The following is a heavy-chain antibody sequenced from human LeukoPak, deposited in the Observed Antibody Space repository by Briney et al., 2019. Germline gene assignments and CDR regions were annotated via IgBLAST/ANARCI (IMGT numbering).Heavy chain of an antibody. CDR1: GFTFSSYA. J-gene: IGHJ4*02. V-gene: IGHV3-23*01. CDR3: AREQWLVREIDY. Sequence: GSLRLSCAASGFTFSSYAMSWVRQAPGKGLEWVSAISGSGGSTYYADSVKGRFTISRDNAKNSLYLQMNSLRAEDTAVYYCAREQWLVREIDYWGQGTLVTVSS. D-gene: IGHD6-19*01. CDR2: ISGSGGST.